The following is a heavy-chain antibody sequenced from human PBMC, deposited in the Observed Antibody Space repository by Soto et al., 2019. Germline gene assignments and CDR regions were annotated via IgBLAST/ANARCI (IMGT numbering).Heavy chain of an antibody. CDR2: ISSTTNYI. CDR3: ARESEDLTSNFDY. CDR1: GFTFTRYS. V-gene: IGHV3-21*06. Sequence: PGGSLRLSCAASGFTFTRYSMNWVRQAPGKGLEWVSSISSTTNYIYYGDSMKGRFTISRDNAKNSLYLEMNSLRAEDAAVYYCARESEDLTSNFDYWGQGTLVTVSS. J-gene: IGHJ4*02.